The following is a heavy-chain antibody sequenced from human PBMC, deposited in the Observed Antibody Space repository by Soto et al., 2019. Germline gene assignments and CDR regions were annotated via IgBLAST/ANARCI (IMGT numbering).Heavy chain of an antibody. CDR2: ISSTTNYI. CDR3: ARESEDLTSNFDY. CDR1: GFTFTRYS. V-gene: IGHV3-21*06. Sequence: PGGSLRLSCAASGFTFTRYSMNWVRQAPGKGLEWVSSISSTTNYIYYGDSMKGRFTISRDNAKNSLYLEMNSLRAEDAAVYYCARESEDLTSNFDYWGQGTLVTVSS. J-gene: IGHJ4*02.